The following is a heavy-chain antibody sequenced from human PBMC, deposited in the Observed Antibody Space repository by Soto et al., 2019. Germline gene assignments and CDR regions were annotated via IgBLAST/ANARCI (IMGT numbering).Heavy chain of an antibody. D-gene: IGHD2-15*01. J-gene: IGHJ4*02. CDR3: VQGRYPTMATPLDH. CDR1: GFTFDNCG. Sequence: EVQLVESGGGLVQPGRSLRLSCAASGFTFDNCGMHWVRQAPGKGLEWVAGISWDSSTIGYADSVKGRFIISRDDAKNSLSLKMDSLRGEDTALYYCVQGRYPTMATPLDHWGQGTQVIVSS. V-gene: IGHV3-9*01. CDR2: ISWDSSTI.